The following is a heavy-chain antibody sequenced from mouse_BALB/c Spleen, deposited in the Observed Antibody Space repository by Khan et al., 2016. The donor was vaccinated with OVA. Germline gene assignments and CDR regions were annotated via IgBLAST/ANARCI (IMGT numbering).Heavy chain of an antibody. CDR2: IYPGNVNT. CDR1: GYTFTSYF. Sequence: QVQLQQSGPELVKPGASVRISCKASGYTFTSYFIHWVKQRPGQGLEWIGWIYPGNVNTEYNERFTGKATLTADKSSSTAYMQLSSLTSEDSAVYCCARAGYGSLAYWGQGTLVTVSA. V-gene: IGHV1S56*01. CDR3: ARAGYGSLAY. D-gene: IGHD2-10*02. J-gene: IGHJ3*01.